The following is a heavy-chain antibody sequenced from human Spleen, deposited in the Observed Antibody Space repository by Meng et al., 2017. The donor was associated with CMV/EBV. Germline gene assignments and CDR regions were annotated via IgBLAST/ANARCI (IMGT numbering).Heavy chain of an antibody. CDR2: IHHSGSA. CDR3: ASFDHIPRRNYFDY. V-gene: IGHV4-30-4*01. D-gene: IGHD2-21*01. J-gene: IGHJ4*02. Sequence: QVQLQESGPGLVEPSPTQSLTFTVSGGSMASGNSDWSGIRQPPGKGLEWIGYIHHSGSAYYNPSLKSRVSISVDTSKNQFSLNLNSMTAADTAVYYCASFDHIPRRNYFDYWGQGTLVTVSS. CDR1: GGSMASGNSD.